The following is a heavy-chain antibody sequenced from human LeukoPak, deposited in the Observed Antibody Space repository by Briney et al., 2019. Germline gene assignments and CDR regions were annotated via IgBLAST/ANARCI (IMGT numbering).Heavy chain of an antibody. CDR3: ARDPPAVAAGTYA. D-gene: IGHD6-13*01. J-gene: IGHJ5*02. CDR2: IYSGGAT. V-gene: IGHV3-66*01. CDR1: GVTVGNNY. Sequence: GGSLRLSCAASGVTVGNNYMIWVRQAPGKGLEWVSHIYSGGATNYADSVKGRFTISRDSSKNTLFLQMNSLSVEDTAIYYCARDPPAVAAGTYAWGQGTLVTVSS.